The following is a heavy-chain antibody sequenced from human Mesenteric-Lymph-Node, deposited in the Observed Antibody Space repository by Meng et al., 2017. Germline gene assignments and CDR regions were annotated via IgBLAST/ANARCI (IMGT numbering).Heavy chain of an antibody. CDR1: GFTLSPYW. Sequence: GESLKISCVASGFTLSPYWMTWVRQAPGKGPECVANINQDGSVKFYLDSVKGRFTVSRDNAKNSLYLQMNSLRVEDTAIYYCARPRLTGEIYDCWGQGTLVTVSS. J-gene: IGHJ4*02. CDR2: INQDGSVK. CDR3: ARPRLTGEIYDC. V-gene: IGHV3-7*01. D-gene: IGHD3-16*01.